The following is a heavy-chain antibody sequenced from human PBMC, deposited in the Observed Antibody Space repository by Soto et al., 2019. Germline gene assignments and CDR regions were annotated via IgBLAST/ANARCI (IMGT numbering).Heavy chain of an antibody. D-gene: IGHD6-19*01. Sequence: QVQLVQSGAEVKKPGSSVKVSCKASEGTFSSYAISWVRQAPGQGLEWMGGIIPIFGTANYAQKFQGRVTITADESTTTAYMELSSLRSEDTAVYYGASPESVAGEDRFDYWGQGTLVTVSS. V-gene: IGHV1-69*12. CDR2: IIPIFGTA. CDR3: ASPESVAGEDRFDY. CDR1: EGTFSSYA. J-gene: IGHJ4*02.